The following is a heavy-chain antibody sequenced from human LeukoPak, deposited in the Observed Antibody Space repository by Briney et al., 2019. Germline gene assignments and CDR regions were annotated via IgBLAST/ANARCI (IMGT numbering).Heavy chain of an antibody. Sequence: PSETLSLTCTVSGGSTVSGGSVSSSSYYWGWIRQSPGMGLEWIGSMYYSGSTYYNPSLESRVTISGDTSSNHFSLKLRSVTAADTAVYYCARHGRNYYDSSGNYYYFDYWGQGTLVTVSS. D-gene: IGHD3-22*01. V-gene: IGHV4-39*01. CDR1: GGSVSSSSYY. J-gene: IGHJ4*02. CDR2: MYYSGST. CDR3: ARHGRNYYDSSGNYYYFDY.